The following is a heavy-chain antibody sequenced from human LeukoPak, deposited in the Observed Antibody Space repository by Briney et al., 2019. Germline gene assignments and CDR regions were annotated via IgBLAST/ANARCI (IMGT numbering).Heavy chain of an antibody. Sequence: ASVKVSCKASGGTFSSYAISWVRQAPGQGLEWMGGIIPIFGTANYAQKFQGRVTITADESTSTAYMELSSLRSEDTAVYYCARDSSGWSALFDYWGQGTLVTVSS. CDR1: GGTFSSYA. CDR2: IIPIFGTA. CDR3: ARDSSGWSALFDY. J-gene: IGHJ4*02. V-gene: IGHV1-69*01. D-gene: IGHD6-19*01.